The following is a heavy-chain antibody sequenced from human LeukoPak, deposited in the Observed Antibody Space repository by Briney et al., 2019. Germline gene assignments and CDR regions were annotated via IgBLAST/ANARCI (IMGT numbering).Heavy chain of an antibody. CDR1: GFTVSSNY. V-gene: IGHV3-53*01. CDR3: ARDLDKIKGGYYGSGSYYSPQAFDI. CDR2: IYSGGST. Sequence: PGGSLRLSCAASGFTVSSNYMSWVRQAPGKGLEWVSVIYSGGSTYYAASVKGRFTISRDNSKNTLYLQMNSLRAEDTAVYYCARDLDKIKGGYYGSGSYYSPQAFDIWGQGTMVTVSS. J-gene: IGHJ3*02. D-gene: IGHD3-10*01.